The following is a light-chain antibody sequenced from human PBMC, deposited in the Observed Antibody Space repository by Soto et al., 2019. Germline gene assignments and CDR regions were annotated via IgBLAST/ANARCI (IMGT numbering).Light chain of an antibody. CDR1: QTISSW. Sequence: DIQMTQSPSTLSGSVGDRVTITCRASQTISSWLAWYQQKPGKAPKLLIYEASTLQSGVASRFSGSGSGTEFTLTISSLQPDDFATYWCQQYNSYPWTFGQGTKVDIK. CDR3: QQYNSYPWT. J-gene: IGKJ1*01. CDR2: EAS. V-gene: IGKV1-5*03.